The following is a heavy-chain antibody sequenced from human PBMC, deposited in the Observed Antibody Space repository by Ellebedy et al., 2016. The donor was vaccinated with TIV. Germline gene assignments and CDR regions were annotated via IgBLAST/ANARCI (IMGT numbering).Heavy chain of an antibody. J-gene: IGHJ5*02. D-gene: IGHD1-1*01. CDR1: GGSLRGYY. CDR2: INPSGVI. Sequence: MPSETLSLTCAVSGGSLRGYYWSWIRQPPGKGLEWIGEINPSGVINYDPSLKSRVTISADTSKNQVSLRLSSVSAADTAIYFCAKGLVGLQLLFDPWGQGTLVTVSS. CDR3: AKGLVGLQLLFDP. V-gene: IGHV4-34*01.